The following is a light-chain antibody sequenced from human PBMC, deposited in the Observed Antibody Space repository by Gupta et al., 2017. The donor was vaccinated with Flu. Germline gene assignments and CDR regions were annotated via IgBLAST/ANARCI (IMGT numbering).Light chain of an antibody. CDR1: QTILYSSNNKNY. Sequence: SLGERATINCKSSQTILYSSNNKNYLTWYQQKPGQPPKLLIYWASTRASGVPDRFSGSGSVTDFTITISSLQAEDVAVYYCQHYYSSPYTFGQGTKVEIK. CDR3: QHYYSSPYT. CDR2: WAS. V-gene: IGKV4-1*01. J-gene: IGKJ2*01.